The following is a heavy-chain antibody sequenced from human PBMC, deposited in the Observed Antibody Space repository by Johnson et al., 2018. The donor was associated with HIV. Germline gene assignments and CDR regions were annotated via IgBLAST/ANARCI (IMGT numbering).Heavy chain of an antibody. CDR1: GFIFNTFG. CDR2: IRYDGSIQ. V-gene: IGHV3-30*02. CDR3: AKEQWFGELFSAFDI. D-gene: IGHD3-10*01. Sequence: QVQLVESGGGVVQPGGSLRLSCAASGFIFNTFGMHWVRQAPGKGLEWVAFIRYDGSIQYYADSVQGRFTISRDNSKNTLYLQIHSLSLEDTAVYYCAKEQWFGELFSAFDIWGQGTMVTVSS. J-gene: IGHJ3*02.